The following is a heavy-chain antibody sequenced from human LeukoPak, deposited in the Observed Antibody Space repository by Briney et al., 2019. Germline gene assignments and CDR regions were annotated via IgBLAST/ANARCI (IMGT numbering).Heavy chain of an antibody. CDR3: ARTATWSSSWYGGYYYYYMDV. Sequence: SETLSLTCTVSGGSISSYYWSWIRQPPGKGPEWIGYIYTSGSTNYNPSLKSRVTISVDTSKNQFSLKLSSVTAADTAVYYCARTATWSSSWYGGYYYYYMDVWGKGTTVTVSS. J-gene: IGHJ6*03. V-gene: IGHV4-4*09. D-gene: IGHD6-13*01. CDR2: IYTSGST. CDR1: GGSISSYY.